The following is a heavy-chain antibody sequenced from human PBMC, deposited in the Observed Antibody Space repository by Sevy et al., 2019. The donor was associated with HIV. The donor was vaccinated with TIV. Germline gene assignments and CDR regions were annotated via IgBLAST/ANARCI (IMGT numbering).Heavy chain of an antibody. V-gene: IGHV4-59*11. D-gene: IGHD2-15*01. J-gene: IGHJ4*02. CDR2: IHHSGST. CDR3: ARAILKEGGNVHDF. CDR1: GASISSHY. Sequence: SETLSLTCAVSGASISSHYCSWIRQPPGKGLEWIGYIHHSGSTYYNPSFKSRVTISLDTSRNQFSLKLGSVTAADTAVYDCARAILKEGGNVHDFWGQGTLVTVSS.